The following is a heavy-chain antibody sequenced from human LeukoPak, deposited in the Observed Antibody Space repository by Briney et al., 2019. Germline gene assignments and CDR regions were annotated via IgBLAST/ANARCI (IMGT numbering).Heavy chain of an antibody. V-gene: IGHV4-34*01. CDR2: INRSGST. CDR3: AREGSWYGYYFDY. J-gene: IGHJ4*02. CDR1: GGSFSGYY. Sequence: ETLSLTCAVYGGSFSGYYWSWIRQPPGKGLEWIGEINRSGSTNYNPSLKSRVTISVDTSKNQFSLKLSSVTAADTAVYYCAREGSWYGYYFDYWGQGTLVTVSS. D-gene: IGHD6-13*01.